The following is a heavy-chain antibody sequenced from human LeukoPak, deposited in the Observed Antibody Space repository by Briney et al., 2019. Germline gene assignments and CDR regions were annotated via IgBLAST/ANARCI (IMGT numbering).Heavy chain of an antibody. CDR2: IGTAGDT. CDR3: ATDISTHYFGS. D-gene: IGHD3-9*01. CDR1: GLTFSSYA. J-gene: IGHJ4*02. Sequence: GGSLRLSCATSGLTFSSYAMHWVRQATGKGLEWVSAIGTAGDTYYPGSVKGRFTISRDNSRNTVFLQMNSLRAEDTAIYYCATDISTHYFGSWGQGTLVTVSS. V-gene: IGHV3-13*01.